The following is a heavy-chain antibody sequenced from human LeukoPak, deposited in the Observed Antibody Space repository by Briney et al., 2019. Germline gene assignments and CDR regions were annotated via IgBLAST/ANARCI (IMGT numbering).Heavy chain of an antibody. J-gene: IGHJ5*02. Sequence: SETLSLTCAVYGGSFSGYYWSWIRQPPGKGLGWFGEINHNGRTNYNPSLKSRVIMSVDTSKNQFSLKLSSVTAADTAVYYCARPLGYCSDSRCPQSWFDPWGQGTLVTVSS. CDR1: GGSFSGYY. CDR3: ARPLGYCSDSRCPQSWFDP. V-gene: IGHV4-34*01. CDR2: INHNGRT. D-gene: IGHD2-15*01.